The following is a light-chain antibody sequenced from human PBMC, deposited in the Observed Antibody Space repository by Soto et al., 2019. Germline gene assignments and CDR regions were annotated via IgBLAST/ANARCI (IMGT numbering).Light chain of an antibody. CDR2: DVT. CDR1: SSGVGRYEY. J-gene: IGLJ1*01. Sequence: QSALTQPRSVSGSPGQSVTISCTGTSSGVGRYEYVSWYQQHPGKAPKLIIYDVTERPAGVPDRFSGSKSGNTASLTISGLQAEDEADYSCCSFAGSYTYVFGGGTKVTVL. V-gene: IGLV2-11*01. CDR3: CSFAGSYTYV.